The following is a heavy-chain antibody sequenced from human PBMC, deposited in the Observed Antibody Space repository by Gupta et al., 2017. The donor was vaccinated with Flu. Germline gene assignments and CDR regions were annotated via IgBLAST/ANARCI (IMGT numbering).Heavy chain of an antibody. D-gene: IGHD6-19*01. V-gene: IGHV1-46*01. CDR3: ARIAVAGRDSDY. CDR2: INPSGGST. Sequence: VKVSCKASGYTFTSYYMHWVRQAPGQGLEWMGIINPSGGSTSYAQKFQGRVTMTRDTSTSTVYMELSSLRSEDTAVYYCARIAVAGRDSDYWGQGTLVTCSS. CDR1: GYTFTSYY. J-gene: IGHJ4*02.